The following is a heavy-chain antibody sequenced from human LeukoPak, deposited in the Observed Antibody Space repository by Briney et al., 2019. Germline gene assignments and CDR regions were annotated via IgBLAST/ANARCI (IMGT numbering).Heavy chain of an antibody. CDR2: ISGSGGST. Sequence: GGSLRLSCAASGFTFSSYAMSWLRQAPGKGLEEVSAISGSGGSTYYADSVKGRFTISSDNSKNTLYLPINSQRAEDTAVYYCAKDQIRRRDGYNSDYWGQGTLVTVSS. V-gene: IGHV3-23*01. CDR3: AKDQIRRRDGYNSDY. CDR1: GFTFSSYA. D-gene: IGHD5-12*01. J-gene: IGHJ4*02.